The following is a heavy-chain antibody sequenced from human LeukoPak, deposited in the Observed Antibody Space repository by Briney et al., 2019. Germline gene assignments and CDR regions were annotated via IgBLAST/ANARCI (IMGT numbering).Heavy chain of an antibody. V-gene: IGHV3-48*04. D-gene: IGHD2-2*01. Sequence: PGGSLRLSCAASGFTFSSYSMNWVRQAPGKGLEWVSYISSSSSSIYYADSVKGRFTISRDNTNNSLYLQMNGLRAEDTAVYYCARDSPWCHSTGCQLGYWGQGTLVTVSS. CDR1: GFTFSSYS. J-gene: IGHJ4*02. CDR3: ARDSPWCHSTGCQLGY. CDR2: ISSSSSSI.